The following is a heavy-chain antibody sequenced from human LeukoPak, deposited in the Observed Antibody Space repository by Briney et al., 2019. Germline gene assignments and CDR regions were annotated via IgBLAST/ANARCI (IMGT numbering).Heavy chain of an antibody. CDR3: ASLPGFGFDS. Sequence: GASVTVSYPASGYTFTSYYMHWVRQAPGQGLEWMGIINPSGGSTSYAQKFQGRVTMTRDTSTSTVYMELSSLRSEDTAVYYCASLPGFGFDSWAQGTMVTVSS. CDR2: INPSGGST. V-gene: IGHV1-46*01. J-gene: IGHJ3*02. D-gene: IGHD3-16*01. CDR1: GYTFTSYY.